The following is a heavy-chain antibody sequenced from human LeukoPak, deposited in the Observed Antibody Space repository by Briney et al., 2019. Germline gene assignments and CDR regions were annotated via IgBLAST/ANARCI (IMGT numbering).Heavy chain of an antibody. V-gene: IGHV3-30*03. CDR1: GFTFSSYG. CDR3: ARAYGYSSSQDAFDI. Sequence: GGSLRLSCAASGFTFSSYGMHWVRQAPGKGLEWVAVISYDGSNKYYADSVKGRFTISRDNSKDTLYLQMNSLRAEDTAVYYCARAYGYSSSQDAFDIWGQGTMVTVSS. CDR2: ISYDGSNK. J-gene: IGHJ3*02. D-gene: IGHD6-13*01.